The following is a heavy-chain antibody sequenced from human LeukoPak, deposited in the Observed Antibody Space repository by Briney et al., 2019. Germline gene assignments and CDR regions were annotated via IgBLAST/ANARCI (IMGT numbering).Heavy chain of an antibody. Sequence: SETLSLTCIVSGGSISSYSCSWIRLPPGKGLEWIGYIYYGGSTNYNPSLKSRVAISVDTSKNQFSLKLSSVTPADTAVYYCASWISWNYQYFQHWGQGTLVTVSS. CDR3: ASWISWNYQYFQH. V-gene: IGHV4-59*01. D-gene: IGHD1-7*01. CDR1: GGSISSYS. J-gene: IGHJ1*01. CDR2: IYYGGST.